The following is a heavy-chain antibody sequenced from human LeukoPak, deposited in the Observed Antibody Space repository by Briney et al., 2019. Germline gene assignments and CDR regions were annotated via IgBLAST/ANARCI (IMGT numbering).Heavy chain of an antibody. CDR2: ISSSSSYI. CDR3: ARDRAVLFDY. D-gene: IGHD3-10*01. CDR1: GFTFSSYS. J-gene: IGHJ4*02. V-gene: IGHV3-21*01. Sequence: PGGSLRLSFAASGFTFSSYSMNWVRQAPGKGLEWVSSISSSSSYIYYADSVKGRFTISRDNAKNSLYLQMNSLRAEDTAVYYCARDRAVLFDYWGQGTLVTVSS.